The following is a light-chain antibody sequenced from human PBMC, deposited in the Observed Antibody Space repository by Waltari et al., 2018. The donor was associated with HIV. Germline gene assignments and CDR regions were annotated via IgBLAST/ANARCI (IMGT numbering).Light chain of an antibody. CDR1: NSTIGNNY. CDR3: GSWDSSLSGVV. V-gene: IGLV1-51*01. CDR2: DKN. Sequence: QSVLTQPPSVSAAPGQKVTISCSGSNSTIGNNYVSWYQQLPGTAPKPLIYDKNKRPSGIPDRFSGSKSGTSATLGITGLQTGDEADYYCGSWDSSLSGVVFGGGTKLTVL. J-gene: IGLJ2*01.